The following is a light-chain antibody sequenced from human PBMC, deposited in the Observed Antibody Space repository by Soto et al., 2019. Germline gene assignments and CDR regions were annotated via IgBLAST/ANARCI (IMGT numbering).Light chain of an antibody. Sequence: DIVLTQSPDSLAVSLGERATIKCRASQTVLYDVINKNQLGWYQQKSGQPPKLLFYWASNRASGVSDRFRASESGTDFTLTISTLQVEDAAIYYCQQHRTAPFTFGPGTRVEI. V-gene: IGKV4-1*01. CDR2: WAS. CDR1: QTVLYDVINKNQ. J-gene: IGKJ3*01. CDR3: QQHRTAPFT.